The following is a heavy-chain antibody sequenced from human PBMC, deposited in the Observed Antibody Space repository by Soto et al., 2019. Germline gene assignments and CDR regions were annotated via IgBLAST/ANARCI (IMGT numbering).Heavy chain of an antibody. CDR3: ANWKDGVSYNYAMDV. D-gene: IGHD3-16*01. V-gene: IGHV3-30*18. CDR2: ISFDGSER. CDR1: GLTFRDSG. J-gene: IGHJ6*01. Sequence: QVQLVESGGGVVQPGTSLRLSCVVSGLTFRDSGMHWVRQAPGKGLEWVAVISFDGSERHYRDSVKGRFYISRDNSRNRLYLQMNAPRCDDSAVYYCANWKDGVSYNYAMDVWGEGSTVSVSS.